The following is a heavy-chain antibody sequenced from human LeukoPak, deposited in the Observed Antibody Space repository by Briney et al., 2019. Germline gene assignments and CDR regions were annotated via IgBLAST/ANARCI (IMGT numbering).Heavy chain of an antibody. Sequence: SETLSLTCAVYGESFSGYYWSWIRQSPGKGLEWIGEINHSGSTNYNPSLKSRVTISVDTSKNQFSLKLSSVTAADTAVYYCARDNYGAPIDYWGQGTLVTVSS. V-gene: IGHV4-34*01. J-gene: IGHJ4*02. CDR3: ARDNYGAPIDY. CDR2: INHSGST. D-gene: IGHD4-17*01. CDR1: GESFSGYY.